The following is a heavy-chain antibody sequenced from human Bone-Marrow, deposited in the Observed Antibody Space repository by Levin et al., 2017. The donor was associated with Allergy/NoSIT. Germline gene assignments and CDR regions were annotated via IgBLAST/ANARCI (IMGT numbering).Heavy chain of an antibody. V-gene: IGHV4-59*01. Sequence: PSETLSLTCTVSDGSMTTYYWSWVRQSPGKGLEWIGYIYFSGSTTYNPSLKSRVTISIDTSKNQFSLNLRSVTAADTAVYYCAKLGPDSSSDYGYWGQGTLVTVSS. CDR3: AKLGPDSSSDYGY. CDR2: IYFSGST. D-gene: IGHD3-22*01. CDR1: DGSMTTYY. J-gene: IGHJ4*02.